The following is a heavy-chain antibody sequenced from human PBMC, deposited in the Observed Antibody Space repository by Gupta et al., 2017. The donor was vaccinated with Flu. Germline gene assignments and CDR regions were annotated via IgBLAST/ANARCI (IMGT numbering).Heavy chain of an antibody. D-gene: IGHD3-3*01. V-gene: IGHV3-21*06. CDR3: ARGENDVWSGYVDS. Sequence: KGRFTISRDNAKNSLFLQINNLRAEDTALYYCARGENDVWSGYVDSWGQGTLVTVS. J-gene: IGHJ4*02.